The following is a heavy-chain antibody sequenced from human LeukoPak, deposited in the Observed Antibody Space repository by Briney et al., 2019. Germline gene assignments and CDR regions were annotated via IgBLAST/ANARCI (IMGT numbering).Heavy chain of an antibody. CDR3: ARPSAYYDILTGYYSSHPFDP. CDR1: GYTFTGYY. J-gene: IGHJ5*02. D-gene: IGHD3-9*01. Sequence: GASVKVSCKASGYTFTGYYMHWVRQAPGQGLEWMGWINPNSGGTSYAQKFQGRVTMTRDTSISTAYMELSRLRSDDTAVYYCARPSAYYDILTGYYSSHPFDPWGQGTLVTVSS. CDR2: INPNSGGT. V-gene: IGHV1-2*02.